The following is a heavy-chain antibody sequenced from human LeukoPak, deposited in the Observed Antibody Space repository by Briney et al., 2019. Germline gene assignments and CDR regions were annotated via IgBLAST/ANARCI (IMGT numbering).Heavy chain of an antibody. Sequence: ASVKVSCKASGYTFTSYAMHWVRQAPGQRLEWMGWINAGNGNTKYSQEFQGRVTITRDTSASTAYMELSSLRSEDTAVYYCARSYQVVPEFDYWGQGTLVTVSS. J-gene: IGHJ4*02. D-gene: IGHD2-2*01. CDR2: INAGNGNT. V-gene: IGHV1-3*01. CDR1: GYTFTSYA. CDR3: ARSYQVVPEFDY.